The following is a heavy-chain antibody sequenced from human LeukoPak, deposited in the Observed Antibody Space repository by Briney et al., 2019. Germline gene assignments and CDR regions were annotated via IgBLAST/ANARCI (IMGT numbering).Heavy chain of an antibody. Sequence: ASVKVSCKASGYTFTGYYMHWVRQAPGQGLEWMGWINPNSGGTNYAQKLQGRVTMTTDTSTSTAYMELRSLRSDDTAVYYCARERGLATVTNYYYYYMDVWGKGTTVTVSS. CDR1: GYTFTGYY. CDR2: INPNSGGT. CDR3: ARERGLATVTNYYYYYMDV. V-gene: IGHV1-2*02. D-gene: IGHD4-17*01. J-gene: IGHJ6*03.